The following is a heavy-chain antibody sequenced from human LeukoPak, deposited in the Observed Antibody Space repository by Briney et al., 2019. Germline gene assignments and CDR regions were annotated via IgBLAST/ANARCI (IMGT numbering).Heavy chain of an antibody. V-gene: IGHV5-51*01. D-gene: IGHD5-18*01. J-gene: IGHJ4*02. Sequence: GESLKIPCKGSGYSFTSYWIGWVRQMPGKGLEWMGIIYPGDSDTRYSPSFQGQVTISADESISTAYLQWSSLKASDTAMYYCARRRGRGYSYGPIDYWGQGTLVTVSS. CDR2: IYPGDSDT. CDR1: GYSFTSYW. CDR3: ARRRGRGYSYGPIDY.